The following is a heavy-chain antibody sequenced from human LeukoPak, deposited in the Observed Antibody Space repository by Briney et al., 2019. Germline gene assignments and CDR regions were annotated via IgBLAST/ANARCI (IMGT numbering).Heavy chain of an antibody. Sequence: GGSLRLSCAASGFTFSSYEMNWVRQAPGKGLEWVSYISSSGSTIYYADSVKGRFTISRDNAKNSLYLQMNSLRAEDTAVYYCGRGDVVRQQDYYFDYGAREPWSP. CDR2: ISSSGSTI. J-gene: IGHJ4*02. CDR3: GRGDVVRQQDYYFD. V-gene: IGHV3-48*03. D-gene: IGHD2-2*01. CDR1: GFTFSSYE.